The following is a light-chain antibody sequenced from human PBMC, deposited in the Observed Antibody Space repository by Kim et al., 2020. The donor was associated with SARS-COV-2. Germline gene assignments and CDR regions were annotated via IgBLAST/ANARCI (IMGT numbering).Light chain of an antibody. CDR3: QTWGTGIRV. V-gene: IGLV4-69*01. CDR1: SGHSSYA. CDR2: LNSDGSH. Sequence: ASDKLTCTLSSGHSSYAIAWHQQQPEKGPRYLMKLNSDGSHSKGDGIPDRFPGSSSGAERYLTISSLQSEDEADYYCQTWGTGIRVFGGGTQLDVL. J-gene: IGLJ3*02.